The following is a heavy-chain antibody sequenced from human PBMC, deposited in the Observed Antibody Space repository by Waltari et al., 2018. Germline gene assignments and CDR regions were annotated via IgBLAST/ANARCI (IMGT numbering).Heavy chain of an antibody. CDR3: ARAFSGSYFAYFQH. J-gene: IGHJ1*01. Sequence: EVQLVESGGGLIQPGGSLRLSCSASGFTVSSHYMSWVRQAPGKGLGWVSVIYSGGSTYYADSVKGRFTISRDNSKNTLYLQMNSLRAEDTAVYYCARAFSGSYFAYFQHWGQGTLVTVSS. V-gene: IGHV3-53*01. CDR1: GFTVSSHY. D-gene: IGHD1-26*01. CDR2: IYSGGST.